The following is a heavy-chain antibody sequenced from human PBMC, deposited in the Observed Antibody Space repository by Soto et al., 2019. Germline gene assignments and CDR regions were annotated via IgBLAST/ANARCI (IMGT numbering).Heavy chain of an antibody. CDR3: TTSVRLRFFEWFRPPTMDV. Sequence: GGSLRLSCAASGFTFSGSAMHWVRQASGKGLEWVGRIRSKANSYATAYAASVKGRFTISRDDSKNTAYLQMNSLKTEDTAVYYCTTSVRLRFFEWFRPPTMDVWGKGTTVTVSS. J-gene: IGHJ6*03. V-gene: IGHV3-73*01. D-gene: IGHD3-3*01. CDR2: IRSKANSYAT. CDR1: GFTFSGSA.